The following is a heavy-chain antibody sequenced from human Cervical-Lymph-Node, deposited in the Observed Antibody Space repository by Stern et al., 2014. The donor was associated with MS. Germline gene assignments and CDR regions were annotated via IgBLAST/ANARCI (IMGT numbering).Heavy chain of an antibody. CDR2: IYTSGST. Sequence: QLQLQESGPGLVKPSQTLSLTCTVSGGSISSGSYYWSWIRQPAGKGLEWIGRIYTSGSTNYNPSLKSRVTISVETSKNQFSLKLSSVTAADTAVYYCARDCRLRYFDNYGMDVWGQGTTVTVSS. V-gene: IGHV4-61*02. CDR3: ARDCRLRYFDNYGMDV. CDR1: GGSISSGSYY. D-gene: IGHD3-9*01. J-gene: IGHJ6*02.